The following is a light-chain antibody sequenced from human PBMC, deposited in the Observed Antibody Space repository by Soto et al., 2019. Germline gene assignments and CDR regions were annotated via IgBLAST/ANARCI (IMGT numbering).Light chain of an antibody. CDR3: QQYKNWPL. V-gene: IGKV1-5*03. Sequence: DIQMTQSPSTLSASVGDRVTISCRASQSISSRLAWYQQKPGKAPKLLIYKASTLKSGVPSRFSGSGSGTEFTLTISSLQSEDFAVYYCQQYKNWPLFGQGTRLEIK. CDR1: QSISSR. J-gene: IGKJ5*01. CDR2: KAS.